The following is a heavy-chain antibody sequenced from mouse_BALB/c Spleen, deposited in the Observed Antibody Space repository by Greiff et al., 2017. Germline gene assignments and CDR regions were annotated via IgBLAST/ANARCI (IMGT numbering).Heavy chain of an antibody. V-gene: IGHV1-31*01. CDR3: ASAEGYGWFAY. Sequence: VQLQQSGPELVKPGASVKISCKASGYSFTGYYMHWVKQSHVKSLEWIGRINPYNGATSYNQNFKDKASLTVDKSSSTAYMELHSLTSEDSAVYYCASAEGYGWFAYWGQGTLVTVSA. CDR2: INPYNGAT. J-gene: IGHJ3*01. D-gene: IGHD1-1*01. CDR1: GYSFTGYY.